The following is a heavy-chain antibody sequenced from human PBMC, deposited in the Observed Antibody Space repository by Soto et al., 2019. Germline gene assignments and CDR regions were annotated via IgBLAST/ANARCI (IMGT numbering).Heavy chain of an antibody. D-gene: IGHD5-12*01. V-gene: IGHV3-30*18. CDR3: AKAKPEMASFDY. CDR1: GFTFSSYG. Sequence: GGSLRLSCAASGFTFSSYGMHWVRQAPGKGLKWVAVISYDGSNKYYADSVKGRFTISRDNSKNTLYLQMNSLRAEDTAVYYCAKAKPEMASFDYWGQGTLVTVSS. J-gene: IGHJ4*02. CDR2: ISYDGSNK.